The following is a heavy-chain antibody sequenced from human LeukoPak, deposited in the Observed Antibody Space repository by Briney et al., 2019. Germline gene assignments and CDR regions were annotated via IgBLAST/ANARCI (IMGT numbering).Heavy chain of an antibody. CDR2: INHSGST. CDR3: ARGRRYSYGAGYYYYYYMDV. Sequence: SETLSLTCAVYGGSFSGYYWSWIRLPPGKGLEWIGEINHSGSTNYNPSLKSRVTISVDTSKNQFSLKLSSVTAADTAVYYCARGRRYSYGAGYYYYYYMDVWGKGTTVTVSS. D-gene: IGHD5-18*01. CDR1: GGSFSGYY. V-gene: IGHV4-34*01. J-gene: IGHJ6*03.